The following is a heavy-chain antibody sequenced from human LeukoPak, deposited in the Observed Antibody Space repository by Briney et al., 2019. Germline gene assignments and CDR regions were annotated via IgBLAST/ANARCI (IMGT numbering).Heavy chain of an antibody. CDR3: ARQGPVWPFDY. Sequence: SQTLSLTCAISGVSVSSNSAAWNWIRHSPSRGLEWLGRTYFRSKWYYDYAVSVKRRITINPDTSENRLSLQLNSVTPEDTAVYFCARQGPVWPFDYWGQGTLVTVSS. CDR2: TYFRSKWYY. D-gene: IGHD2-8*01. J-gene: IGHJ4*02. V-gene: IGHV6-1*01. CDR1: GVSVSSNSAA.